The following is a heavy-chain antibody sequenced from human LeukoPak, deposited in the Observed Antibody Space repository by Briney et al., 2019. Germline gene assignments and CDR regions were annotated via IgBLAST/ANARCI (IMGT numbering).Heavy chain of an antibody. CDR2: IYTSGST. Sequence: IPSETLSLTCTVSGGSISSGSYYWSWIRQPAGKGLVWIGRIYTSGSTNYNPSLKSRVTISVDTSKNQFSLKLSSVTAADTAVYCCARENGMITFGGVIATFDYWGQGTLVTVSS. J-gene: IGHJ4*02. CDR1: GGSISSGSYY. CDR3: ARENGMITFGGVIATFDY. D-gene: IGHD3-16*02. V-gene: IGHV4-61*02.